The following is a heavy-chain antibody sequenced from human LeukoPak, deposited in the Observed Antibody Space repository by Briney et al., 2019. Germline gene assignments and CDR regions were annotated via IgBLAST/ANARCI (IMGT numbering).Heavy chain of an antibody. CDR1: RFAFSRYA. CDR2: ISYDGSKK. J-gene: IGHJ6*01. CDR3: ARAPTGMDV. Sequence: GGSLRLSCVASRFAFSRYAMHWVRQAPGKGLEWVTAISYDGSKKFYTDSVKGRFSISRDDSKNTLYLEMNSLTIEDTAMYYCARAPTGMDVWGQGTTVIVSP. V-gene: IGHV3-30*04.